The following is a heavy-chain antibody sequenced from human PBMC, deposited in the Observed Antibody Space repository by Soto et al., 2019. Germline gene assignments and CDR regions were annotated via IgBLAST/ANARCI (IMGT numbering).Heavy chain of an antibody. CDR3: ARYDSRTWYSDYFDY. D-gene: IGHD6-13*01. Sequence: QVHLQESGPGLVKPSQTLSLTYTVSGGSIRSDDHYWSWVRQAPGKGREWIGHIHYSGSTYYNLSLKSRVTISPDTSENQFSLKLSSVTAADTAVYYCARYDSRTWYSDYFDYWGQGTLVTVSS. CDR1: GGSIRSDDHY. CDR2: IHYSGST. V-gene: IGHV4-30-4*01. J-gene: IGHJ4*02.